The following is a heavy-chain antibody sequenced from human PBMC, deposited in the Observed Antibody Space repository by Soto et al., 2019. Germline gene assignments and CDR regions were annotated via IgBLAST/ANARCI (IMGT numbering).Heavy chain of an antibody. CDR1: GGSISSGGYS. J-gene: IGHJ6*02. CDR3: ARAPRRRRLLWFGELAPHYYYGLDV. CDR2: IYHSGST. D-gene: IGHD3-10*01. Sequence: TSETLSLTCAVSGGSISSGGYSWSWIRQPPGKGLEWIGYIYHSGSTYYNPSLKSRVTISVDRSKNQFSLKLSSVTAADTAVYYCARAPRRRRLLWFGELAPHYYYGLDVWCQGTTVTVSS. V-gene: IGHV4-30-2*01.